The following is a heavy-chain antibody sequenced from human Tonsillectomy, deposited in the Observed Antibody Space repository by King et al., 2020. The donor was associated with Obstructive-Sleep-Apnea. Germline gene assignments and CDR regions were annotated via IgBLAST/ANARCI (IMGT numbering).Heavy chain of an antibody. V-gene: IGHV3-30*04. Sequence: VQLVESGGGVVQPGRSLRLSCAASGFTFSSYAMHWVRQAPGKGLEWVAVISYDGSNKYYADSVKGRFTISRDNSKNTLYLQMNSLRAEDTAVYYCARASNTGNRGYSYGSYYYYYGMDVWGQGTTVTVSS. D-gene: IGHD5-18*01. J-gene: IGHJ6*02. CDR2: ISYDGSNK. CDR3: ARASNTGNRGYSYGSYYYYYGMDV. CDR1: GFTFSSYA.